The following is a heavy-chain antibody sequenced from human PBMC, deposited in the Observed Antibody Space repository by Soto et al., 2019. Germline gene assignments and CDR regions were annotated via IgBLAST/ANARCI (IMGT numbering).Heavy chain of an antibody. Sequence: PSETLSLTCAVSGGSISSSNWWSWVRQPPGKGLEWIGEIYHSGSTNYNPSLKSRVTISVDKSKNQFSLKLSSVTAADTAVYYCARDPYYYDSSGSGAFDIWGQGTMVTVSS. CDR3: ARDPYYYDSSGSGAFDI. CDR2: IYHSGST. D-gene: IGHD3-22*01. CDR1: GGSISSSNW. J-gene: IGHJ3*02. V-gene: IGHV4-4*02.